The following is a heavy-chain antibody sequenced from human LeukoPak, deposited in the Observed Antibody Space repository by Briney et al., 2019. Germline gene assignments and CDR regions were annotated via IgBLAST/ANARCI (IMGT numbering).Heavy chain of an antibody. J-gene: IGHJ5*02. V-gene: IGHV4-34*01. CDR3: ARGPQLRYFDWLTTELYNWFDP. CDR2: INHSGST. D-gene: IGHD3-9*01. Sequence: SETLSLTCAVYGGSFSGYYWSWIRQPPGKGLEWIGEINHSGSTNYNPSLKSRVTISVDTSKNQFSLKLSSVTAADTAVYYCARGPQLRYFDWLTTELYNWFDPWGQGTLVTVSS. CDR1: GGSFSGYY.